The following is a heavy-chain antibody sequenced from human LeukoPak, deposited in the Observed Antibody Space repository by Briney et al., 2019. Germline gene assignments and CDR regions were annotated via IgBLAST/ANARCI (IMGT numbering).Heavy chain of an antibody. V-gene: IGHV3-53*01. D-gene: IGHD5-18*01. J-gene: IGHJ4*02. Sequence: PGGSLRLSCAASGFTVSSNYMSWVRQAPGKGLEWVSVIYSGGSTYYADSVKGRFTISRDNSKNTLYLQMNSLRAEDTAVYYCAAGRLKRGYSYGPHFDYWGQGTLVTVSS. CDR1: GFTVSSNY. CDR3: AAGRLKRGYSYGPHFDY. CDR2: IYSGGST.